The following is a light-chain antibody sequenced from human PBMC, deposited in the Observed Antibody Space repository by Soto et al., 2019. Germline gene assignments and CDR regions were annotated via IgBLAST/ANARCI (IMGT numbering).Light chain of an antibody. CDR3: TSYTSSSTVV. J-gene: IGLJ2*01. CDR1: SSDVGAYNY. CDR2: EVS. Sequence: QSVLTQPASVSGSPGQSITISCTGTSSDVGAYNYVSWYQQHPGKAPKLIIYEVSNRPSGVSNRFSGSKSGNTASLTISGLQAEDEADYYCTSYTSSSTVVFGGGTQLTVL. V-gene: IGLV2-14*01.